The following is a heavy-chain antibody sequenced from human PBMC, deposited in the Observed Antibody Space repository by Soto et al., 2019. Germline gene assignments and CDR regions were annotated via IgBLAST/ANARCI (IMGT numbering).Heavy chain of an antibody. CDR2: FSGGSGAI. CDR3: ARWNGFGDS. Sequence: LRLSCAVSGFSLGPYGVTWVRQTPEKGLEWVTGFSGGSGAIFYADSVRGRFTISRDSSTAYLQMNNLRPEDTAVYFCARWNGFGDSWGQGSLVTVSS. J-gene: IGHJ4*02. V-gene: IGHV3-23*01. D-gene: IGHD1-1*01. CDR1: GFSLGPYG.